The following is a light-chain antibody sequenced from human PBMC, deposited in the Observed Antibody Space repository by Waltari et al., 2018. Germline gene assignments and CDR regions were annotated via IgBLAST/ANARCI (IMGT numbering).Light chain of an antibody. CDR3: QQYYTTPFT. Sequence: IVMTHSPASLAVSLGERATSTCTSSPNILDSSNTKHHLAWYRQRPGQPPQVVIYWAFSRESGVPDRFTGSGSGTDFTLTISSLQADDVAVYYCQQYYTTPFTFGQGTKLEIK. CDR2: WAF. CDR1: PNILDSSNTKHH. J-gene: IGKJ2*01. V-gene: IGKV4-1*01.